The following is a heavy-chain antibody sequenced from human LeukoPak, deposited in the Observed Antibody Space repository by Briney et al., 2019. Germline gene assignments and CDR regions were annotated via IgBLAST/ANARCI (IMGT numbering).Heavy chain of an antibody. CDR3: ASGLFRYDSSGYIGETYDAFDI. CDR1: GGTFSSYA. CDR2: IIPIFGTA. J-gene: IGHJ3*02. V-gene: IGHV1-69*05. D-gene: IGHD3-22*01. Sequence: GSSVKVSCKASGGTFSSYAISWVRQAPGQGLEWMGGIIPIFGTANYAQKFQGRVTITTDESTSTAYMELSSLRSEDTAVYYCASGLFRYDSSGYIGETYDAFDIWGQGTMVTVSS.